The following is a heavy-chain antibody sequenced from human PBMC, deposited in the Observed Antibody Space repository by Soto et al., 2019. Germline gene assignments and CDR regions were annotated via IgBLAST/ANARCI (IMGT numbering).Heavy chain of an antibody. D-gene: IGHD3-10*01. CDR3: ARSVRGVESYYYGMDV. CDR1: GYTFTSYY. CDR2: INPSGGST. V-gene: IGHV1-46*03. J-gene: IGHJ6*02. Sequence: ASVKVSCKASGYTFTSYYMHWVRQAPGQGLEWMGIINPSGGSTSYAQKFQGRVTMTRDTSTSTVYMELSSLRSEDTAVYYCARSVRGVESYYYGMDVWGQGTTVT.